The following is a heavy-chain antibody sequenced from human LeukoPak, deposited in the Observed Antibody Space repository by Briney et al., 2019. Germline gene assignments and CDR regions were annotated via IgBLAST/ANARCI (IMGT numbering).Heavy chain of an antibody. CDR1: GFSLSDFW. Sequence: GGSLRLSCAASGFSLSDFWMIWARHTPEKGLEWVANINHGGSEKYYVDSVKGRFTISRDNAKNSLYLQMNSLGAEDTAVYYCARGHHEMRIWGQGTTVTVSS. V-gene: IGHV3-7*01. D-gene: IGHD5-24*01. CDR3: ARGHHEMRI. J-gene: IGHJ6*02. CDR2: INHGGSEK.